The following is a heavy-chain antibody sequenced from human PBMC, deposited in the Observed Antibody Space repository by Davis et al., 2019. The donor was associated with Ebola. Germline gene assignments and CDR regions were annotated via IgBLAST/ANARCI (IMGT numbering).Heavy chain of an antibody. CDR1: GYTFTSYG. CDR3: ARDFSLIVGAIGFDY. J-gene: IGHJ4*02. V-gene: IGHV1-18*04. CDR2: INPHNGNT. Sequence: ASVKVSCKASGYTFTSYGISWVRQAPGQGLEWMGWINPHNGNTNYAQNVQGRVIMTTDTATTTAYMEVGGLRSDDTAVYYCARDFSLIVGAIGFDYWGQGTLVTVSS. D-gene: IGHD1-26*01.